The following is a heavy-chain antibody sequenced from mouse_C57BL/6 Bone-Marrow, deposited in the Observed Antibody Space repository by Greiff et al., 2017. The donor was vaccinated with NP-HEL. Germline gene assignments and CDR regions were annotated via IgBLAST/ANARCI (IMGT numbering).Heavy chain of an antibody. V-gene: IGHV5-6*01. D-gene: IGHD2-2*01. CDR3: ARHKGLRRGFAY. CDR2: ISSGGSYT. CDR1: GFTFSSYG. J-gene: IGHJ3*01. Sequence: EVKVVESGGDLVKPGGSLKLSCAASGFTFSSYGMSWVRQTPDKRLEWVATISSGGSYTYYPDSVKGRFTISRDNAKNTLYLQMSSLKSEDTAMYYCARHKGLRRGFAYWGQGTLVTVSA.